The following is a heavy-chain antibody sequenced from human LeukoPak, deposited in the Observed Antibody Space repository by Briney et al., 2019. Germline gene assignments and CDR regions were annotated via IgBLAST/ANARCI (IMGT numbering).Heavy chain of an antibody. V-gene: IGHV4-61*02. CDR3: ARDKSRTYGSADAFDI. J-gene: IGHJ3*02. CDR2: IYTSGST. Sequence: PSQTLSLTCTVSGGSISSGSYYWSWFRQPAEKGLEWIGRIYTSGSTNYNPSLKSRVTMSVDTSKNQFSLKLSSVTAADTAVYYCARDKSRTYGSADAFDIWGQGTMVTVSS. D-gene: IGHD3-10*01. CDR1: GGSISSGSYY.